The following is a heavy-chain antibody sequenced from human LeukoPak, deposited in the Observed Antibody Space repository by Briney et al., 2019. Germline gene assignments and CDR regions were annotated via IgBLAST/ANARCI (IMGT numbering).Heavy chain of an antibody. CDR3: ATRPTPPYYYYYMDV. CDR1: GGSFSGYY. D-gene: IGHD4-23*01. J-gene: IGHJ6*03. CDR2: INHSGST. Sequence: SETLSLTCAVYGGSFSGYYWNWIRQSPGKGLEWIGEINHSGSTNYNPSLKSRVTISIDTSKNQFSLKLSSVTSADTAVYYCATRPTPPYYYYYMDVWGKGTTVTVSS. V-gene: IGHV4-34*01.